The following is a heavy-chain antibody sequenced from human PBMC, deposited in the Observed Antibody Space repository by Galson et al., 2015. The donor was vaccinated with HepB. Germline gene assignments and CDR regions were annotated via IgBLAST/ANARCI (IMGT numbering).Heavy chain of an antibody. CDR3: ARGKTYYDFWSGYYWFDP. CDR1: GGTFSSYA. CDR2: IIPIFGIA. V-gene: IGHV1-69*10. J-gene: IGHJ5*02. Sequence: SVKVSCKASGGTFSSYAISWVRQAPGQGLEWMGGIIPIFGIANYAQKFQGRVTITADKSTSTAYMELSSLRSEDTAVYYCARGKTYYDFWSGYYWFDPWGQGTLVTVSS. D-gene: IGHD3-3*01.